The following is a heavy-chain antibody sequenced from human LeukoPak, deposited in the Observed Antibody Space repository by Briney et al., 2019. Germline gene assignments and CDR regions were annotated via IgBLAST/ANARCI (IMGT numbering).Heavy chain of an antibody. CDR2: IYYSGST. CDR3: ARDSGYSYGYNY. V-gene: IGHV4-59*01. D-gene: IGHD5-18*01. CDR1: GGSISSYY. J-gene: IGHJ4*02. Sequence: SETLSLTCTVSGGSISSYYWSWIRQPPGKELEWIGYIYYSGSTNYNPSLKSRVTISVDTSKNQFSLKLSSVTAADTAVYYCARDSGYSYGYNYWGQGTLVTVSS.